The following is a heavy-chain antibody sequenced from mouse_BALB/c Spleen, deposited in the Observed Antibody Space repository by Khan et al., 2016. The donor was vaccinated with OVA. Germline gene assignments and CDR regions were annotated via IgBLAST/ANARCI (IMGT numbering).Heavy chain of an antibody. CDR2: IWAGGST. CDR1: GSSLTSYG. V-gene: IGHV2-9*02. J-gene: IGHJ1*01. CDR3: AGAYGSNIWFLDV. Sequence: QVQLKESGPGLVAPSQSLSITCTVSGSSLTSYGVHWVRQPPGKGLEWLGVIWAGGSTTYNSALMSRLSISNDNSKSQVFLKMNSLQTDDTAMYFCAGAYGSNIWFLDVWGAGTTVTVSS. D-gene: IGHD1-1*01.